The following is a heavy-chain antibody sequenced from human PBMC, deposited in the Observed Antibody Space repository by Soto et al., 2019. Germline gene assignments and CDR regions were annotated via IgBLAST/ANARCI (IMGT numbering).Heavy chain of an antibody. CDR2: IKSKTDGGTT. V-gene: IGHV3-15*07. D-gene: IGHD2-15*01. CDR1: GFTFSNAW. J-gene: IGHJ5*02. Sequence: GGSLRLSCAASGFTFSNAWMNWVRQAPGKGLEWVGRIKSKTDGGTTDYAAPVKGRFTISRDDSKNTLYLQMNSLKTEDTAVYYCTTEDPVVVVAAGLVYWFDPWGQGTLVTVSS. CDR3: TTEDPVVVVAAGLVYWFDP.